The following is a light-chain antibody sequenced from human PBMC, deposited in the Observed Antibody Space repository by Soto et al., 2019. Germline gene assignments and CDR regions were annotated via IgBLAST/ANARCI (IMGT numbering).Light chain of an antibody. J-gene: IGKJ1*01. V-gene: IGKV3-15*01. CDR3: QQYNYWPT. CDR2: DAS. CDR1: QSVSSN. Sequence: EIVMTQSPATLSVSPGERATLSCRASQSVSSNLAWYQQKPGQAPRLLIHDASTRATGIPARFSGSGSGTEFTLTISSLQSEDFAVYYCQQYNYWPTFAQGTTVEIK.